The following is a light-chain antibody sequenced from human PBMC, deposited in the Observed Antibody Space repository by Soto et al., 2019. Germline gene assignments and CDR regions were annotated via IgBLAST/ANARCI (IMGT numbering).Light chain of an antibody. Sequence: QSVLTQPPSVSGAPGQRVTISCTGSSSNIGSNYDVHWYRQLPGTAPKLIIYGNNIRPSGVPDRFSGSKSDTSASLAITGLQAEDEADYYCQSYDSSLSGVVFGGETKLTVL. CDR2: GNN. CDR3: QSYDSSLSGVV. V-gene: IGLV1-40*01. J-gene: IGLJ2*01. CDR1: SSNIGSNYD.